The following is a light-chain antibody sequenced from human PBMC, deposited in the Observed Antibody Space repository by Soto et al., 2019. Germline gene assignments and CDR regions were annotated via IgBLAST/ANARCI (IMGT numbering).Light chain of an antibody. Sequence: EIVLTQSPGTLSLSPGERATLSCRASESVSSTLLAWYQQHPGQAPRLLIYGASTRATDVPDRVSGSGSGTDFTLTISRLEAEDSAVYYCHQYADSPQTFGQGTKLEIK. CDR1: ESVSSTL. CDR2: GAS. V-gene: IGKV3-20*01. CDR3: HQYADSPQT. J-gene: IGKJ2*01.